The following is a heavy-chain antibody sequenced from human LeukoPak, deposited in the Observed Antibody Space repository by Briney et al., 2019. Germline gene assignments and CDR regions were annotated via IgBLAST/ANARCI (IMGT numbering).Heavy chain of an antibody. CDR3: ARDRATPGGGNWYFDL. CDR2: ISSSGSYI. D-gene: IGHD3-10*01. Sequence: GGSLRLSCAASGFTFSSYSMNLVRQAPGKGLEWVSSISSSGSYIYYADSLKGRFTISRDNAENSLYLQMNSLRAEDTAVYFCARDRATPGGGNWYFDLWGRGAPVTVSS. J-gene: IGHJ2*01. CDR1: GFTFSSYS. V-gene: IGHV3-21*01.